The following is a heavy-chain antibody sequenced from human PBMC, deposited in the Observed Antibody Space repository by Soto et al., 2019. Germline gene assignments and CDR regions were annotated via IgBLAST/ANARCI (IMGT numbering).Heavy chain of an antibody. CDR3: AASVTAPGGFDV. Sequence: PVGSLRLSCAVSGFTVTAKYMIWVRQAPGKDLEWVSAISTAGITSYADSVRGRLSIFRDKTKNTLSLQMDTLKVDDTAVYYCAASVTAPGGFDVWGQGTTVTVSS. CDR1: GFTVTAKY. V-gene: IGHV3-53*01. D-gene: IGHD2-21*02. CDR2: ISTAGIT. J-gene: IGHJ3*01.